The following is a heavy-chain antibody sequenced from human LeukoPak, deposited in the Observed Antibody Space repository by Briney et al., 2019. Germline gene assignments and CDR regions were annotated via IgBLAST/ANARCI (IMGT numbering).Heavy chain of an antibody. CDR2: INLGGST. Sequence: PSETLSLTCAVYGASFSGHYWSWIRQSPGKGLEWIGEINLGGSTNYNPSLWSRVTISLNTSSNQLPLKLTSVTAADTAVYYCAREFGDEYSSSSGLGYWGQGTLVTVSS. CDR1: GASFSGHY. D-gene: IGHD6-6*01. J-gene: IGHJ4*02. CDR3: AREFGDEYSSSSGLGY. V-gene: IGHV4-34*01.